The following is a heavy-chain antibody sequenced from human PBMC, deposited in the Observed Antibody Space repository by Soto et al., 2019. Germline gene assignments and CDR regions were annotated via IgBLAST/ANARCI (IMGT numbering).Heavy chain of an antibody. V-gene: IGHV1-3*01. CDR2: INAGNGNT. J-gene: IGHJ6*02. Sequence: ASVKVSCKGSGYTFTSYAMHWVRQAPGQRLEWMGWINAGNGNTKYSQNFQGRVTITRDTSASTAYMELSSLRSEDTAVYYCARAGMVANYYCYYGTDVWGQGTTVTVSS. CDR1: GYTFTSYA. D-gene: IGHD2-8*01. CDR3: ARAGMVANYYCYYGTDV.